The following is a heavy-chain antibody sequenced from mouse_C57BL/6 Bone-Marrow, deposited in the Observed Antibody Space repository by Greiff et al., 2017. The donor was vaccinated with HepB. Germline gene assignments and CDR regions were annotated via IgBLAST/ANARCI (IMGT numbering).Heavy chain of an antibody. J-gene: IGHJ4*01. V-gene: IGHV1-22*01. CDR2: INPNNGGT. Sequence: EVKLQESGPELVKPGASVKMSCKASGYTFTDYNMHWVKQSHGKSLEWIGYINPNNGGTSYNQKFKGKATLTVNKSSSTAYMELRSLTSEDSAVYYCARNPFYDYYAMDYWGQGTSVTVSS. D-gene: IGHD2-10*01. CDR1: GYTFTDYN. CDR3: ARNPFYDYYAMDY.